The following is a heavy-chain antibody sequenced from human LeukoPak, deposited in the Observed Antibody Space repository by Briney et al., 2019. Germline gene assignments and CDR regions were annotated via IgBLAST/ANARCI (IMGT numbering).Heavy chain of an antibody. CDR2: IYSGGST. Sequence: GGSLRLSCAASGFTVSSNYMSWVRQAPGKGLEWVSVIYSGGSTYYADSVKGRFTISRHNSKNTLYLQMNSLRAEDTAVYYCARDISAAAGTFDYWGQGTLVNGSS. V-gene: IGHV3-53*04. D-gene: IGHD6-13*01. CDR3: ARDISAAAGTFDY. CDR1: GFTVSSNY. J-gene: IGHJ4*02.